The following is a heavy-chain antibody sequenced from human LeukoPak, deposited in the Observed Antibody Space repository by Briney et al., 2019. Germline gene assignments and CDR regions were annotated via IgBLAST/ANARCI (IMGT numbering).Heavy chain of an antibody. D-gene: IGHD4-17*01. J-gene: IGHJ5*02. V-gene: IGHV1-69*05. CDR3: ARDVHGDYGSGWFDP. CDR1: GGTFNNSA. Sequence: SVKVSCKTSGGTFNNSAISWVRQAPGQGLEWLGGIMPLFGTAGYAQKFQGGVTITKDESTRTVYLELTCLTSDDTAVYYCARDVHGDYGSGWFDPWGQGTLVSVSS. CDR2: IMPLFGTA.